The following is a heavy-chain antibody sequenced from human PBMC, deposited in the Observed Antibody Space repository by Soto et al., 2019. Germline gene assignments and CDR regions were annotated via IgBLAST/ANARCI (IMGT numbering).Heavy chain of an antibody. CDR3: AKTESFNGYYNAFDS. Sequence: GSLRLSCAASGFSFAGYAVAWVRQAPGKGLEWVSTVSGGGGSTYYADSVKGRFTISRDNSGNTVYLQMNSLNAGDTALYYCAKTESFNGYYNAFDSWGQGTRVTVSS. D-gene: IGHD3-9*01. CDR2: VSGGGGST. J-gene: IGHJ4*02. V-gene: IGHV3-23*01. CDR1: GFSFAGYA.